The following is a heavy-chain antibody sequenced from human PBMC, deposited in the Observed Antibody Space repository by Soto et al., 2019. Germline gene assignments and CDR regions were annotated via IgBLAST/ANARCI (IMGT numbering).Heavy chain of an antibody. CDR3: ARRERYCSSTSCRAMSIDY. V-gene: IGHV4-34*01. J-gene: IGHJ4*02. CDR1: GGSFSGYY. CDR2: INHSGST. D-gene: IGHD2-2*01. Sequence: PSETLSLTCAVYGGSFSGYYWSWIRQPPGKGLEWIGEINHSGSTNYNPSLKSRVTISVDTSKNQFSLKLSSVTAADTAVYYCARRERYCSSTSCRAMSIDYWGQGTLVTVSS.